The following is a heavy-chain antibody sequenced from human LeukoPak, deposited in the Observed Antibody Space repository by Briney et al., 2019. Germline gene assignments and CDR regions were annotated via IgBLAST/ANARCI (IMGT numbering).Heavy chain of an antibody. CDR1: GGTFSSYA. CDR3: ARGPWTPLYYDYVWGSYRYESFDY. D-gene: IGHD3-16*02. J-gene: IGHJ4*02. V-gene: IGHV1-69*13. Sequence: GASVKVSCKASGGTFSSYAISWVRQAPGQGLEWVGGIIPIFGTANYAQKFQGRVTITADESTSTAYMELSSLRSEDTAVYYCARGPWTPLYYDYVWGSYRYESFDYWGQGTLVTVSS. CDR2: IIPIFGTA.